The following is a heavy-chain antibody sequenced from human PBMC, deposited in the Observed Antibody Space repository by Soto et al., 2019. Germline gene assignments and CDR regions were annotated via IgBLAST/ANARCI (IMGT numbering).Heavy chain of an antibody. V-gene: IGHV1-2*04. CDR3: ARESGGSKATLYYYYFYMDV. J-gene: IGHJ6*03. Sequence: QVQLVQSGAEVKESGASETVSCRASGDRFTDYYMHWVRKAPGQGLEWMGWINPNSGDTKYAQKFQGWVTMTRDTSIRTVYMQLSRLRFDDTAIYYCARESGGSKATLYYYYFYMDVCGTGTTVPVSS. CDR1: GDRFTDYY. D-gene: IGHD1-26*01. CDR2: INPNSGDT.